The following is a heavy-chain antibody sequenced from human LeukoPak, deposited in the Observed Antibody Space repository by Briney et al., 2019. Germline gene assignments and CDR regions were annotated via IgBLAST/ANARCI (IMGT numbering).Heavy chain of an antibody. J-gene: IGHJ5*02. CDR1: GFSFSSDN. CDR3: ARSTRGKLTTYT. Sequence: GGSLRLSCSASGFSFSSDNMNWIRKAPGRGLEWVSSISSRSSFIYYAGSVKGRFTISRDDAKNSLYLQMNSLRAEDTAVYYCARSTRGKLTTYTWGQGTLVTVSS. V-gene: IGHV3-21*06. D-gene: IGHD3-3*01. CDR2: ISSRSSFI.